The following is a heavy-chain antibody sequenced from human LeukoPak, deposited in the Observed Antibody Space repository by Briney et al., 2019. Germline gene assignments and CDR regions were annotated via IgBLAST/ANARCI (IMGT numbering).Heavy chain of an antibody. CDR3: ARGRDGSGSYRRAFDP. CDR1: GGSISSYY. V-gene: IGHV4-59*01. J-gene: IGHJ5*02. Sequence: SETLSLTCTVSGGSISSYYWSWIRQPPGKGLEWIGYIYYSGSTNYNPSLKSRVTISVDTSKNQFSLKLSSVTAADTAVYYCARGRDGSGSYRRAFDPWGQGTLVTVSS. D-gene: IGHD3-10*01. CDR2: IYYSGST.